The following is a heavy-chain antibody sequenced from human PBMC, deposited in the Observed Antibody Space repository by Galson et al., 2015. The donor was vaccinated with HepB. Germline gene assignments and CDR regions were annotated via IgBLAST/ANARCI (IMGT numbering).Heavy chain of an antibody. J-gene: IGHJ6*02. D-gene: IGHD6-13*01. Sequence: ETLSLTCNVSGVSISSRSYYWVWIRQPPGKGLEYIGSIYYTGNTYYNPSLKSRVTTSLDTSKNQFSLKLTSVTATDTAVYYCARAAGDTLTYAMDVWGQGTTVTVSS. CDR2: IYYTGNT. V-gene: IGHV4-39*01. CDR3: ARAAGDTLTYAMDV. CDR1: GVSISSRSYY.